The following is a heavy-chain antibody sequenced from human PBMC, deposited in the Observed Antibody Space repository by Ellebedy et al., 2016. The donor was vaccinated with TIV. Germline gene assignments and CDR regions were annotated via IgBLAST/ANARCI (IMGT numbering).Heavy chain of an antibody. V-gene: IGHV4-39*01. CDR3: ASVGKGGGWGPYYYYYGMDV. CDR1: GGSISSSSSY. Sequence: SETLSLXCTVSGGSISSSSSYWGWIRQPPGKGLEWIGSIYYSGSTYYNPSLKSRVTISVDTSKNQFSLKLSSVTAADTAVYYCASVGKGGGWGPYYYYYGMDVWGQGTTVTVSS. CDR2: IYYSGST. D-gene: IGHD3-16*01. J-gene: IGHJ6*02.